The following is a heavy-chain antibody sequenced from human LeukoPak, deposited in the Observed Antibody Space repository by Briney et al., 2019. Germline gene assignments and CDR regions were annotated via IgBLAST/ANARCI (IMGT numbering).Heavy chain of an antibody. CDR1: GFTFSSYW. V-gene: IGHV3-74*01. Sequence: GGSLRLSCAASGFTFSSYWMHWVRQGSGKGLVWVSRINSDGSSTSYADSVKGRFTISRDNAKNTLYLLMNTLRAEDTAVYYCVSIPGDWGQGILVTVSS. CDR3: VSIPGD. J-gene: IGHJ4*02. D-gene: IGHD7-27*01. CDR2: INSDGSST.